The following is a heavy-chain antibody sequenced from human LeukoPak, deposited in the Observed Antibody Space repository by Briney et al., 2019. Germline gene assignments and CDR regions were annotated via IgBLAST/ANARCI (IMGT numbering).Heavy chain of an antibody. D-gene: IGHD2-2*01. CDR2: ISHDGSND. Sequence: GGSLRLSCAASGFTFARYGMHWVRQAPGKGLEWVALISHDGSNDWYADSVKGRFTISRDNSKNTVHLQMTSLSAEDTAVYYCTKNECSLDCSSKLAYYYYAMDGWGQGTTVTVSS. J-gene: IGHJ6*02. CDR1: GFTFARYG. V-gene: IGHV3-30*18. CDR3: TKNECSLDCSSKLAYYYYAMDG.